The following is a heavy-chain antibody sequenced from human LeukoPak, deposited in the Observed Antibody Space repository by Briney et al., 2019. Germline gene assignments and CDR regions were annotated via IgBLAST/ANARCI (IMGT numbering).Heavy chain of an antibody. J-gene: IGHJ4*02. D-gene: IGHD3-22*01. Sequence: GGSLRLSCAASGFIFSTYGMHWVRQAPGKGREWVAFIRYDGSNIYYADSVKGRFTISRDNSENTLYLQMNSLRAEDTAVYYCAKFQANYYDSSGYGCFDYWGQGTLVTVSS. CDR1: GFIFSTYG. CDR2: IRYDGSNI. CDR3: AKFQANYYDSSGYGCFDY. V-gene: IGHV3-30*02.